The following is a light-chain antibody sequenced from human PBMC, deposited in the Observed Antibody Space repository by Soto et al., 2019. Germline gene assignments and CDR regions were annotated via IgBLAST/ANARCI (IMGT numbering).Light chain of an antibody. Sequence: MVMTQSPATLSVSPGERVTLSCRTSQNVNTNLAWYQLKPGQTPSLLIYGTSTRAPDIPVRFSGSGSGTEFTLTIATVQSWDSAVYYCQQYDDWGFGPGTKVEIK. CDR1: QNVNTN. CDR3: QQYDDWG. V-gene: IGKV3-15*01. J-gene: IGKJ1*01. CDR2: GTS.